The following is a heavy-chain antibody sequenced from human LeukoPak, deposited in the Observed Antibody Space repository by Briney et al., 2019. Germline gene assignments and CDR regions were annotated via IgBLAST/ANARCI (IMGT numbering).Heavy chain of an antibody. CDR1: GFTFSSYG. V-gene: IGHV3-30*02. CDR2: IWYDGSNK. CDR3: AKDSPTVYYYGSGSYGHYFGMDV. Sequence: PGGSLRLSCAASGFTFSSYGMHWVRQAPGKGLEWVAVIWYDGSNKYYADSAKGRFTISRDNSKNTLYLQMNSLRSEDTAMYYCAKDSPTVYYYGSGSYGHYFGMDVWGQGTTVTVSS. D-gene: IGHD3-10*01. J-gene: IGHJ6*02.